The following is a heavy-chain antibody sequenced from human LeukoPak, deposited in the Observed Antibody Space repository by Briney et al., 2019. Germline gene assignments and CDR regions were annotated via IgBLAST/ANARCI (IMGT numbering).Heavy chain of an antibody. J-gene: IGHJ3*02. Sequence: PSETLSLTCTVSGGSISTYYWNWIRQPPGKGLEWIGYIYYSGRTNYNPSLKSRVTISVDTSKNQSSLKLTSVTAADTAVYYCARDPPGHVAFDIWGQGTMVTVSS. CDR1: GGSISTYY. CDR3: ARDPPGHVAFDI. V-gene: IGHV4-59*01. CDR2: IYYSGRT.